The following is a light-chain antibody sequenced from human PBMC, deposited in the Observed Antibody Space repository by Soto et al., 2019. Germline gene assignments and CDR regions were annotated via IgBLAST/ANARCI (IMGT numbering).Light chain of an antibody. J-gene: IGKJ1*01. CDR2: AAS. Sequence: DIQMTQSPSSLSASVGDRVTITCRASQSISSYLNWYQQKPGKAPKLLIYAASSLQSGDPSRFSGSGSETDFPLTISSLQPEEFATYYCQQSYSTPQTFGQGTKVEIK. CDR3: QQSYSTPQT. V-gene: IGKV1-39*01. CDR1: QSISSY.